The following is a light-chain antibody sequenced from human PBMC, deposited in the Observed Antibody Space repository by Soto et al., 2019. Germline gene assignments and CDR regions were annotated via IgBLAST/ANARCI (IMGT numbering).Light chain of an antibody. CDR2: DTS. Sequence: EIVLTQSPATLSVSPGERATLSCRASQSVSSYLAWYQHKPGQAPRLLIYDTSNRATGIPARFSGSGSGTDFTLTISSLEPEDFATYYCQQYHIYSGTFGQGTKVEIK. V-gene: IGKV3-11*01. CDR1: QSVSSY. J-gene: IGKJ1*01. CDR3: QQYHIYSGT.